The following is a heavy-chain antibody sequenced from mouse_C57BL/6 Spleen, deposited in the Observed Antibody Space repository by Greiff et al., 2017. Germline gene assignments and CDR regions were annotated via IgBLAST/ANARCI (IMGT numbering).Heavy chain of an antibody. CDR2: ISSGGDYI. CDR1: GFTFSSYA. CDR3: TRDYYGTRDFAY. V-gene: IGHV5-9-1*02. Sequence: DVMLVESGEGLVKPGGSLKLSCAASGFTFSSYAMSWVRQTPEKRLEWVAYISSGGDYIYYADTVKGRFTISRDNARNTLYLQMSSLKSEDTAMYYCTRDYYGTRDFAYWGQGTLVTVSA. J-gene: IGHJ3*01. D-gene: IGHD1-1*01.